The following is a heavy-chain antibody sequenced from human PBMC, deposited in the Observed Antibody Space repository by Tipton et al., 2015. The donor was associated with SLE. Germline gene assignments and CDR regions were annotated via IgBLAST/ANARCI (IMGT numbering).Heavy chain of an antibody. J-gene: IGHJ4*02. Sequence: SLRLSCAASGFTFSSYWMSWVRQAPGKGLEWVANIKQDGSEKYYVDSVKGRFTISRDNAKNSLYLQMNSLRAEDTAVYYCARAYDSSGYYMGYWGQGTLVTVSS. V-gene: IGHV3-7*01. CDR1: GFTFSSYW. CDR2: IKQDGSEK. CDR3: ARAYDSSGYYMGY. D-gene: IGHD3-22*01.